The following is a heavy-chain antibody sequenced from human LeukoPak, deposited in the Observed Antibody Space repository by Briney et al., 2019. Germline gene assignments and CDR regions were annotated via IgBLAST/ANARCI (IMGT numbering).Heavy chain of an antibody. J-gene: IGHJ5*02. CDR3: ARRLTQYDCFDP. D-gene: IGHD2-2*01. Sequence: PSETLSLTCTVSGGSVSSGNYYWSWIRQPPGKGLEWIGYIYYSGSTNFNPSLKSRVTISVDTSKNQFSLKLSSVTPEDTAVYYCARRLTQYDCFDPWGQGILVTVSS. CDR2: IYYSGST. CDR1: GGSVSSGNYY. V-gene: IGHV4-61*01.